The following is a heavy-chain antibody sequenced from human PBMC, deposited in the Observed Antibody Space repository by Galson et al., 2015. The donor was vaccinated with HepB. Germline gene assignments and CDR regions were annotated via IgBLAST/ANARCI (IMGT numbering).Heavy chain of an antibody. J-gene: IGHJ3*02. CDR2: IYYSGNT. CDR1: GGSISSYY. Sequence: ETLSLTCTVSGGSISSYYWSWIRQPPGKGLEWIGYIYYSGNTNYNPSLKSRVTISVDTSKNQFSLKLSSVTAADTAVYYCAEAWFGLWAFDIWGQGTMVTVSS. V-gene: IGHV4-59*08. CDR3: AEAWFGLWAFDI. D-gene: IGHD3-10*01.